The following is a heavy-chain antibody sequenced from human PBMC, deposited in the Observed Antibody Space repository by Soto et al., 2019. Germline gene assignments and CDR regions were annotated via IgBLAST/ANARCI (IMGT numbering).Heavy chain of an antibody. CDR2: ISAYNGNT. CDR1: GYSFTSYG. D-gene: IGHD2-15*01. CDR3: ATDPDRIGY. V-gene: IGHV1-18*01. J-gene: IGHJ4*02. Sequence: ASVKVSCKASGYSFTSYGISWVRQAPGQGLEWMGWISAYNGNTNYAQKLQGRVTMTKDTSTDTAYMELSSLRSEDTAVYYCATDPDRIGYWGQGTLVTVSS.